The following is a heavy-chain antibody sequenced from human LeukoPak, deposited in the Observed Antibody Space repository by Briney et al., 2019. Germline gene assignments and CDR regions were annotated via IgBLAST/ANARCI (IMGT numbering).Heavy chain of an antibody. J-gene: IGHJ3*02. V-gene: IGHV4-34*01. CDR3: ARHVDSGWYRGLDI. Sequence: KPSETLSLTCAVYGGSFSGYYWSWIRQPPGKGLEWIGEINHSGSTNYNPSLKSRVTISVDTSKNQFSPKLSSVTAADTAVYYCARHVDSGWYRGLDIWGQGAMVTVSS. D-gene: IGHD6-19*01. CDR2: INHSGST. CDR1: GGSFSGYY.